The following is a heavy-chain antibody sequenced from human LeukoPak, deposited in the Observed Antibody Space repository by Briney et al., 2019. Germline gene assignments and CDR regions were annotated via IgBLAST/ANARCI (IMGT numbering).Heavy chain of an antibody. J-gene: IGHJ6*02. CDR1: GYTFTSYG. CDR3: AWGSGSYSHYYYYGMDV. Sequence: ASVKVSCKASGYTFTSYGISWVRQAPGQRLEWMGWINAGNGNTKYSQKFQGRVTITRDTSASTAYMELSSLRSEDTAVYYCAWGSGSYSHYYYYGMDVWGQGTTVTVSS. CDR2: INAGNGNT. V-gene: IGHV1-3*01. D-gene: IGHD3-10*01.